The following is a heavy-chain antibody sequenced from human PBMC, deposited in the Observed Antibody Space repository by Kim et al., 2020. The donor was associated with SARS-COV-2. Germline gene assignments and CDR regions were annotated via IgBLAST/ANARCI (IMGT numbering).Heavy chain of an antibody. Sequence: SGPTLVNPTQTLTLTCTFSGFSLSTSGMCVTWIRQPPGKALEWLAMIDWDDDNHYSTSLRSRLTISKDISKNQVVLTMTNMDPVDTATFYCARIHRDSSAYRKIDYWGRGTLVTVSS. D-gene: IGHD3-22*01. J-gene: IGHJ4*02. CDR1: GFSLSTSGMC. CDR3: ARIHRDSSAYRKIDY. V-gene: IGHV2-70*01. CDR2: IDWDDDN.